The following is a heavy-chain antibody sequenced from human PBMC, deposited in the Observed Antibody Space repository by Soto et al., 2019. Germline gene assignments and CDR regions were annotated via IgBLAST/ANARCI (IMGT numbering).Heavy chain of an antibody. D-gene: IGHD3-16*01. CDR3: AMVDVYVTPSPQDV. Sequence: QVQLVQSGAEVKNPGASVEVSCKASGYTFTRYGIGWARRAPGQGLEWMGWINTYNGNTNYAQNVQGRVTLTTDTSTSTAYMELRSLRSNDTAIYYCAMVDVYVTPSPQDVWGQGTTVIVSS. V-gene: IGHV1-18*01. J-gene: IGHJ6*02. CDR1: GYTFTRYG. CDR2: INTYNGNT.